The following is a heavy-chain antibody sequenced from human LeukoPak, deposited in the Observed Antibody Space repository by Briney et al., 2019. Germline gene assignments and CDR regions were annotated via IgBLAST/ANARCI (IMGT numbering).Heavy chain of an antibody. CDR1: GGAFSSYA. J-gene: IGHJ4*02. V-gene: IGHV1-69*04. CDR3: ARIGIAAAGDFDY. CDR2: IIPILGIA. Sequence: SVKASCKASGGAFSSYATSWVRQAPGQGLEWMGRIIPILGIANYAQKFQGRVTITADKSTSTAYMELSSLRSEDTAVYYCARIGIAAAGDFDYWGQGTLVTVSS. D-gene: IGHD6-13*01.